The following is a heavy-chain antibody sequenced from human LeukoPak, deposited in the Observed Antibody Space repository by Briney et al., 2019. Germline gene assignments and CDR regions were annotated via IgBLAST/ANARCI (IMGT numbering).Heavy chain of an antibody. CDR2: INPGNGDT. D-gene: IGHD2-15*01. V-gene: IGHV1-3*01. J-gene: IGHJ6*02. Sequence: ASVKVSCKGSGYTFTNYAVHWVRQAPGQRLEWLGWINPGNGDTKYSQSFQGRVPVTSDTSAATAYVELNSLTSEGTAVYYCARERWHCRVNCYSVYYYALDVWGQGATVTVSS. CDR3: ARERWHCRVNCYSVYYYALDV. CDR1: GYTFTNYA.